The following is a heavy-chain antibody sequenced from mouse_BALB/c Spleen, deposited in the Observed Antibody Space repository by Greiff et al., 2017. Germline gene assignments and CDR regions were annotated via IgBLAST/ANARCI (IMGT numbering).Heavy chain of an antibody. D-gene: IGHD4-1*02. CDR3: ARAQRGLDY. V-gene: IGHV1-87*01. CDR1: GYTFTSYW. J-gene: IGHJ2*01. CDR2: IYPGDGDT. Sequence: QVQLQQSGAELARPGASVKLSCKASGYTFTSYWMQWVKQRPGQGLEWIGAIYPGDGDTRYTQKFKGKATLTADKSSSTAYMQLSSLASEDSAVYYCARAQRGLDYWGQGTTLTVSS.